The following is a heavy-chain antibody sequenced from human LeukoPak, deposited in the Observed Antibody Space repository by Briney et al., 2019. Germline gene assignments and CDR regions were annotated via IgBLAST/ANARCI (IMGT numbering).Heavy chain of an antibody. CDR3: ARESSSWYGENDAFDI. Sequence: GGSLRLSCAASGFTFSSYAMSWVRQAPGKGLEWVSAIIGSGGSTYYADSVKGRFTISRDNSKNTLYLQMNSLRAEDTAVYYCARESSSWYGENDAFDIWGQGTMVTVSS. CDR1: GFTFSSYA. J-gene: IGHJ3*02. CDR2: IIGSGGST. V-gene: IGHV3-23*01. D-gene: IGHD6-13*01.